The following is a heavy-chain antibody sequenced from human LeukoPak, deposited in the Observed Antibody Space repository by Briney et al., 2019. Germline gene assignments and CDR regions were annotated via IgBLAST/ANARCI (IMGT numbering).Heavy chain of an antibody. Sequence: SETLSLTCTVSGGSISSYYWSWIRQSPGKGLEWIGQIHYTGGTSYNPSLKSRLTVSLDTSKNQFSLKLSSVTAADTAVYYCARTSSGGYDSSGYLGNWFDPWGQGTLVTVSS. V-gene: IGHV4-59*01. CDR1: GGSISSYY. J-gene: IGHJ5*02. D-gene: IGHD3-22*01. CDR3: ARTSSGGYDSSGYLGNWFDP. CDR2: IHYTGGT.